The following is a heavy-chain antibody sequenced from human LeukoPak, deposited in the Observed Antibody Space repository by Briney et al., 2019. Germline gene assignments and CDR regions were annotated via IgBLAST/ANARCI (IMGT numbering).Heavy chain of an antibody. Sequence: PAGTLRLSCAASGFTFSDYYMSWIRQAPGKGLEWVSYITSSGSTIYHADSVKGRFTISRDNAKNSLYLQMDSLRAEDTAVYYCARHVSSVGALDYWGQGTLVTVSS. CDR1: GFTFSDYY. J-gene: IGHJ4*02. D-gene: IGHD1-26*01. V-gene: IGHV3-11*01. CDR3: ARHVSSVGALDY. CDR2: ITSSGSTI.